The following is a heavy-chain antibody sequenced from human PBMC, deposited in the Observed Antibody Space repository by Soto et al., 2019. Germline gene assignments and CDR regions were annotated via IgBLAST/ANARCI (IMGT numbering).Heavy chain of an antibody. Sequence: PSESLSLTCTVSGGSISSGDYYWSWMRQPPGKGLEWIGYIYYSGSTYYNPSLKSRVTISVDTSKNQFSLKLSSVTAADTAVYYCASRETYSRAGYYYYGMDVWGQGTTVTVSS. CDR1: GGSISSGDYY. CDR2: IYYSGST. V-gene: IGHV4-30-4*01. CDR3: ASRETYSRAGYYYYGMDV. J-gene: IGHJ6*02. D-gene: IGHD6-13*01.